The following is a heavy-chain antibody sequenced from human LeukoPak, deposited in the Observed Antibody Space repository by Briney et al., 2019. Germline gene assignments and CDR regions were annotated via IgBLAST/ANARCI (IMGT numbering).Heavy chain of an antibody. D-gene: IGHD4-17*01. V-gene: IGHV3-30*02. CDR2: IRYDGSNK. CDR1: GFTFSSYG. J-gene: IGHJ4*02. CDR3: AILMTTVTHFDY. Sequence: PGGSLRLSCAASGFTFSSYGMHWVRQAPGKGLEWVAFIRYDGSNKYYADSVKGRFTISRDNSKNTLYLQMNSLRAEDTAVYCCAILMTTVTHFDYWGQGTLVTVSS.